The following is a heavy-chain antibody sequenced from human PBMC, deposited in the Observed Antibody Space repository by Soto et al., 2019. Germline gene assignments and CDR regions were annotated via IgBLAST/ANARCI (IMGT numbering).Heavy chain of an antibody. D-gene: IGHD6-13*01. Sequence: GGSLRLSCAASGFTLGTHAMHWVRQAPGKGLEWVSTLDVNGDNSDYADSVEGRFAISRDTSKNTLFLQMNSLRVEDTAVYYCARTSSWYPYYFDYWGPGNPGQRLL. V-gene: IGHV3-23*01. CDR1: GFTLGTHA. J-gene: IGHJ4*02. CDR3: ARTSSWYPYYFDY. CDR2: LDVNGDNS.